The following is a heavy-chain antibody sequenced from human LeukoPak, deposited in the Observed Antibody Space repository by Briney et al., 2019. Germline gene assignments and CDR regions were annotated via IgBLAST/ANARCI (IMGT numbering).Heavy chain of an antibody. Sequence: SETLSLTCTVSGGSISGYYWSWIRQPPGKGLEWIAYIYYNGISNYNPSLKSRVIISVDSSKNQFSLKLTSVTAADTAVYYCARVRSSDDAFDIWGQGTLVTVSS. J-gene: IGHJ3*02. CDR2: IYYNGIS. CDR1: GGSISGYY. V-gene: IGHV4-59*01. CDR3: ARVRSSDDAFDI. D-gene: IGHD6-6*01.